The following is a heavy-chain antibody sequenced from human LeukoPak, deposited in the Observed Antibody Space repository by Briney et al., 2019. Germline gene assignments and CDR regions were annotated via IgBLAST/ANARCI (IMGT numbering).Heavy chain of an antibody. CDR3: ARVGRYFDWSLDY. V-gene: IGHV4-30-4*01. CDR2: IYYSGST. J-gene: IGHJ4*02. CDR1: GGSISSSNW. Sequence: SETLSLTCAVSGGSISSSNWWSWVRQPPGKGLEWIGYIYYSGSTYYNPSLKSRVTISVDTSKNQFSLKLSSVTAADTAVYYCARVGRYFDWSLDYWGQGTLVTVSS. D-gene: IGHD3-9*01.